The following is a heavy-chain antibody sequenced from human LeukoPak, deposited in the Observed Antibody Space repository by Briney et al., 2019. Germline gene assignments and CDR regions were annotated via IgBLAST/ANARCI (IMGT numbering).Heavy chain of an antibody. CDR2: IIQDGSEK. CDR3: ASEGGCYTDY. J-gene: IGHJ4*02. V-gene: IGHV3-7*01. CDR1: GFTFSSYW. D-gene: IGHD2-15*01. Sequence: GGSLRLSCAASGFTFSSYWMSWVRQAPGKGLEWVANIIQDGSEKYYVDSVKGRFTISRDNAKSSLYLQMNSLRAEDTAVYYCASEGGCYTDYWGQGTLVTVSS.